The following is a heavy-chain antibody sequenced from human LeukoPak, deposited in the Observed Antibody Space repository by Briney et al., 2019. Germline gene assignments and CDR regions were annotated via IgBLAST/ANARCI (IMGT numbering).Heavy chain of an antibody. D-gene: IGHD2-8*01. CDR2: IYTSGST. Sequence: SETLSLTCTVSGGSISHYYWSWIRQPAGKGLEWIGRIYTSGSTNHNPSLKSRVTMSIDSSKNQFSLKLSSVTAADTAVYYCARETNAYYYMDVWGKGTTVTVSS. V-gene: IGHV4-4*07. CDR1: GGSISHYY. J-gene: IGHJ6*03. CDR3: ARETNAYYYMDV.